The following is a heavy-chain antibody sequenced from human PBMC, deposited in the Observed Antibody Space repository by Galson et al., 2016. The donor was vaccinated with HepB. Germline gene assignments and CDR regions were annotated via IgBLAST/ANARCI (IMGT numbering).Heavy chain of an antibody. V-gene: IGHV3-30*03. D-gene: IGHD6-13*01. Sequence: SLRLSCAASGFAFSTYAMHWVRQAPGKGLEWVGIISYDGSDKYYADSVKGRFTISRDNSKNTLYLQMDSLRTEDTAVYYCAGLEQKMDLYFQHWGQGTLVTVSS. CDR2: ISYDGSDK. CDR3: AGLEQKMDLYFQH. J-gene: IGHJ1*01. CDR1: GFAFSTYA.